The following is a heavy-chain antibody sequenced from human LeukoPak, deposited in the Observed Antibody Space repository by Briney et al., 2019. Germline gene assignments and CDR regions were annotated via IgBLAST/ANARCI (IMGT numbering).Heavy chain of an antibody. D-gene: IGHD3-10*01. CDR3: ARLGTYYYGSGGYYMDV. CDR1: GFTFSSYS. V-gene: IGHV3-21*01. J-gene: IGHJ6*03. CDR2: ISSSSSYI. Sequence: GGSLRLSCAASGFTFSSYSVNWVRQAPGKGLEWVSSISSSSSYIYYADSVKGRFTISRDNAKNSLYLQMNSLRAEDTAVYYCARLGTYYYGSGGYYMDVWGKGTTVTVSS.